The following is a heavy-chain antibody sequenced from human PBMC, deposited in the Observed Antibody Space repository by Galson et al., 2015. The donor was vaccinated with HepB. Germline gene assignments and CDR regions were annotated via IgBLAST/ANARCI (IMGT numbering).Heavy chain of an antibody. J-gene: IGHJ6*02. CDR3: ARDDIAAAGILPNYYYYGMDV. Sequence: SLRLSCAASGFTFSSYAMHWVRQAPGKGLEWVAVISYDGSNKYYADSVKGRFTISRDNSKNTLYLQMNSLRAEDTAVYYCARDDIAAAGILPNYYYYGMDVWGQGTTVTVSS. D-gene: IGHD6-13*01. V-gene: IGHV3-30-3*01. CDR1: GFTFSSYA. CDR2: ISYDGSNK.